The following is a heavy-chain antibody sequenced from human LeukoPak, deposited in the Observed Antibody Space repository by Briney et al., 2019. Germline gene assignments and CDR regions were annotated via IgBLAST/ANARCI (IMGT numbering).Heavy chain of an antibody. Sequence: GASVKVSCKGSGYTFTGYYMNWVRQAPGQGLEWMGRINPNSGGTNYAQKFQGRVTMTRDTSISTAYMELSRLRSDDTAVYYCARVGDGLNDAFDIWGQGTMVTVSS. D-gene: IGHD5-24*01. J-gene: IGHJ3*02. CDR3: ARVGDGLNDAFDI. CDR2: INPNSGGT. CDR1: GYTFTGYY. V-gene: IGHV1-2*06.